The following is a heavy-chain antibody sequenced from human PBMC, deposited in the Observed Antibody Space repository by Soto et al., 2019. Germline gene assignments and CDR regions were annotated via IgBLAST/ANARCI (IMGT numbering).Heavy chain of an antibody. D-gene: IGHD6-19*01. V-gene: IGHV4-31*03. J-gene: IGHJ4*02. Sequence: SETLSLTCTVSGGSIRSGGYYWSWIRQHPGKGLEWIGYIYYSGSTYYNPSLKSRVTISVDKSKNQFSLKLSSVTAADTAVYYCARVAVAGTRVDYWGQGTLVTVSS. CDR3: ARVAVAGTRVDY. CDR2: IYYSGST. CDR1: GGSIRSGGYY.